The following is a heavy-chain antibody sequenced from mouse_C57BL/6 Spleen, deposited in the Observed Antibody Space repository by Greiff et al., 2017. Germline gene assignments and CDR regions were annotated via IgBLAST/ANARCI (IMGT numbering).Heavy chain of an antibody. Sequence: EVKLMESGGGLVKPGGSLKLSCAASGFTFSSYTMSWVRQTPEKRLEWVATISGGGGNTYYPDSVKGRFTISRDNAKNTLYLQMSSLRSEDTALYYCARHYYYGSSYAPYFDVWGTGTTVTVSS. CDR2: ISGGGGNT. V-gene: IGHV5-9*01. CDR3: ARHYYYGSSYAPYFDV. J-gene: IGHJ1*03. CDR1: GFTFSSYT. D-gene: IGHD1-1*01.